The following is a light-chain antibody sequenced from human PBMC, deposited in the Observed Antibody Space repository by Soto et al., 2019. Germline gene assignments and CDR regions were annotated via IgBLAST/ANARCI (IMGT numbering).Light chain of an antibody. Sequence: QSVLTQPPSASGTPGQRVTISCLGSRSNIGSNTVHWYQQLPGTAPKVLIYTNDQRPSGVPDRFSGSKSGTSASLAISGLQSEDEADYYCAAWDDTLNGVVFGGGTKLTVL. CDR3: AAWDDTLNGVV. CDR1: RSNIGSNT. V-gene: IGLV1-44*01. CDR2: TND. J-gene: IGLJ3*02.